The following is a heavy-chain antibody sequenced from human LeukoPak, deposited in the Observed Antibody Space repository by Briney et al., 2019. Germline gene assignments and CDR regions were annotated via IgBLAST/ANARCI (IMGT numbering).Heavy chain of an antibody. D-gene: IGHD3-3*01. CDR2: IIPIFGTA. V-gene: IGHV1-69*06. J-gene: IGHJ5*02. CDR3: ARDPSSFGVVNWFDP. Sequence: SVKVSCKASGYTFSDYYMHWVRQAPGQGLEWMGGIIPIFGTANYAQKFQGRVTITADKSTSTAYMELSSLRSEDTAVYYCARDPSSFGVVNWFDPWGQGTLVTVSS. CDR1: GYTFSDYY.